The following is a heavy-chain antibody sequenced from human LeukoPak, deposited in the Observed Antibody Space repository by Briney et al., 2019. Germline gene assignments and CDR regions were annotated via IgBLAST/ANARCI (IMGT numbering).Heavy chain of an antibody. CDR3: ARDRGGGHMDV. D-gene: IGHD2-15*01. CDR2: IGTAGDT. Sequence: GGSLRLFCAASGGTFTTYDMHWVRQATGRGLEWVSAIGTAGDTYYRGSVKGRFTISRENAKNSLYLQMNSLRAGDTAVYYCARDRGGGHMDVWGKGTTVTISS. V-gene: IGHV3-13*01. J-gene: IGHJ6*03. CDR1: GGTFTTYD.